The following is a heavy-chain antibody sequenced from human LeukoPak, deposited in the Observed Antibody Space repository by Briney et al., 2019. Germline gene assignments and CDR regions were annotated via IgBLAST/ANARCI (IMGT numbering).Heavy chain of an antibody. V-gene: IGHV1-69*04. CDR3: ARDSYYYDSSGYTTPDY. D-gene: IGHD3-22*01. CDR1: GGTFSSYA. Sequence: ASVKVSCKASGGTFSSYAISWVRQAPGQGLEWMGRIIPILGIANYAQKFQGRVTITADKSTSTAYMELSSLRSKDTAVYYCARDSYYYDSSGYTTPDYWGQGTLVTVSS. J-gene: IGHJ4*02. CDR2: IIPILGIA.